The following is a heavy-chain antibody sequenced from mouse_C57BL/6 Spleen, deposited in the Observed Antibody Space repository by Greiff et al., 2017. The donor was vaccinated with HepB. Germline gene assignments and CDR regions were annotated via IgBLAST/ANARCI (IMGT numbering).Heavy chain of an antibody. Sequence: QVQLQQSGPELVKPGASVKISCKASGYAFSSSWMNWVKQRPGKGLEWIGRIYPGDGDTNYNGKFKGKATLTADKSSSTAYMQLSSLTSEDSAVYFCARTELTGFAFDYWGQGTTLTVSS. CDR2: IYPGDGDT. V-gene: IGHV1-82*01. J-gene: IGHJ2*01. D-gene: IGHD4-1*01. CDR1: GYAFSSSW. CDR3: ARTELTGFAFDY.